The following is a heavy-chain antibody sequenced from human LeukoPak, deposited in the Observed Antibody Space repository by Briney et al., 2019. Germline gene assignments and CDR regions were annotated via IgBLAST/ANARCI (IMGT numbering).Heavy chain of an antibody. CDR2: ISSSSSYT. Sequence: GGSLTLSCAASRFTFSDYYMSWIRQPPGEGLEWVSYISSSSSYTNYADSVKGRFTISRDNARNSLYLQMNSLRAEDTAVYFCARDCSSTSCYWDYWGQGTLVTVSS. J-gene: IGHJ4*02. CDR3: ARDCSSTSCYWDY. CDR1: RFTFSDYY. D-gene: IGHD2-2*01. V-gene: IGHV3-11*06.